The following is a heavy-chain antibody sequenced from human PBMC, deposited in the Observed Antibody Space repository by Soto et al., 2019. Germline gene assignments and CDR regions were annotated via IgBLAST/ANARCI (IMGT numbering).Heavy chain of an antibody. J-gene: IGHJ4*02. D-gene: IGHD1-26*01. CDR1: GFTFSSYA. V-gene: IGHV3-64D*08. CDR3: VKDWPAGVLRAWELPDTFDFDY. CDR2: ISSNGGST. Sequence: GGSLRLSCSASGFTFSSYAMHWVRQAPGKGLEYVSAISSNGGSTYYADSVKGRFTISRDNSKNTLYLQMSSLRAEDTAVYYCVKDWPAGVLRAWELPDTFDFDYWGQGTLVTVSS.